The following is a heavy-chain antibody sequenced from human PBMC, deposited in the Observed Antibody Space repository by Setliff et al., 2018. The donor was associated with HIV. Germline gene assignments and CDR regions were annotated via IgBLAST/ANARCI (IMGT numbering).Heavy chain of an antibody. Sequence: PSETLSLTCAVYGGSFSGYYWTWIRQPPGKGLERIGKINHSGSAKYNPSLQNRVAISVDISKNQFSLKLNSVTPDDTAVYYCARPSAANFFYSYAMDVWGQGSTVTVSS. D-gene: IGHD6-13*01. CDR2: INHSGSA. J-gene: IGHJ6*02. CDR1: GGSFSGYY. CDR3: ARPSAANFFYSYAMDV. V-gene: IGHV4-34*01.